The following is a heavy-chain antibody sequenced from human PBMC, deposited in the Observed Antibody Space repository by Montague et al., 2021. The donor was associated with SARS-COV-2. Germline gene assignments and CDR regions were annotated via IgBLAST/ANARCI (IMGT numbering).Heavy chain of an antibody. CDR1: GGSIRSSSYY. Sequence: SETLSLTCTVSGGSIRSSSYYWGWIRQPLGKGLEWIGSIYYSGSTYYNPSLKSPVTISVATSKNQFSLKLSSVTAADTAVYYCARHLITIFLGRMFDYWGQGTLVTVSS. D-gene: IGHD3-9*01. CDR2: IYYSGST. J-gene: IGHJ4*02. CDR3: ARHLITIFLGRMFDY. V-gene: IGHV4-39*01.